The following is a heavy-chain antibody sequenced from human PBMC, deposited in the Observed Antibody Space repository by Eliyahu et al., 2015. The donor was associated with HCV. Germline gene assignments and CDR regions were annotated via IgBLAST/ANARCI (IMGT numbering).Heavy chain of an antibody. CDR2: ISSSSSTI. D-gene: IGHD5-12*01. V-gene: IGHV3-48*01. CDR3: ARDFSHPPVAMHAFDI. J-gene: IGHJ3*02. Sequence: EVQLVESGGGLVQPGGSXRLSCAAXGFTFSSYSMNWVRQAPGKGLEWVSYISSSSSTIYYADSVKGRFTISRDNAKNSLYLQMNSLRAEDTAVYYCARDFSHPPVAMHAFDIWGQGTMVTVSS. CDR1: GFTFSSYS.